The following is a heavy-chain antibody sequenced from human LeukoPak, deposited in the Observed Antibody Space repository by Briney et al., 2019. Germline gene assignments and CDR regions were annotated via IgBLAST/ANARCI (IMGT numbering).Heavy chain of an antibody. J-gene: IGHJ5*02. CDR2: MNPNSGNT. D-gene: IGHD1-26*01. Sequence: ASVTVSFKASGYTFTSYDINWVRQATGQGLEWMGWMNPNSGNTGYAQKFQGRVTMTRNTSISTAYMELSSLRSEDTAVYYCARGQEWELLTWFDPWGQGTLVTVSS. CDR1: GYTFTSYD. CDR3: ARGQEWELLTWFDP. V-gene: IGHV1-8*01.